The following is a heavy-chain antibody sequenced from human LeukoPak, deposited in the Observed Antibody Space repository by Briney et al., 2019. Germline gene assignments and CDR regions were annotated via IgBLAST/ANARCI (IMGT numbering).Heavy chain of an antibody. V-gene: IGHV3-48*03. CDR3: ARDGGSSGYHDALDI. D-gene: IGHD3-22*01. CDR1: GFTFSSFE. Sequence: GGSLRLSCAASGFTFSSFEMNWVRQAPGKGLEWVSYISRSGTTISYADSVKGRFTISRDNSKNTLSLQLNSLRDEDTAVYYCARDGGSSGYHDALDIWGQGTMVTVSA. J-gene: IGHJ3*02. CDR2: ISRSGTTI.